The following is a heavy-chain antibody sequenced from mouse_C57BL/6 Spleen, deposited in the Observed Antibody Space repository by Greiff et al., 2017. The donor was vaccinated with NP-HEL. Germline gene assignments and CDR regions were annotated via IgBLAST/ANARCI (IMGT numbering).Heavy chain of an antibody. D-gene: IGHD4-1*01. V-gene: IGHV1-19*01. J-gene: IGHJ2*01. Sequence: EVQLQQSGPVLVKPGASVKMSCKASGYTFTDYYMNWVKQSHGKSLEWIGVINPYNGGTSYNQKFKGKATLTVDKSSSTAYMELNSLTSEDSAVYYCARGRGTGVFDYWGQGTTLTVSS. CDR2: INPYNGGT. CDR1: GYTFTDYY. CDR3: ARGRGTGVFDY.